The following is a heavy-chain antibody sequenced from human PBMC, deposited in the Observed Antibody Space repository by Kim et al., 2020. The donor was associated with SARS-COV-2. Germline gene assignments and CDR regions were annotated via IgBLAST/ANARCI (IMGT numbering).Heavy chain of an antibody. CDR3: ARDLVSSNYYGMDV. V-gene: IGHV1-46*01. J-gene: IGHJ6*02. CDR1: GYTFTNYY. D-gene: IGHD2-8*01. CDR2: INPSGGST. Sequence: ASVKVSCKASGYTFTNYYIHWVRQAPGQGLEWMGIINPSGGSTTYAQKFRGRVTMTRDTSTTTVEMQLTSLRSEDAATYYRARDLVSSNYYGMDVWGQGTTVTVSS.